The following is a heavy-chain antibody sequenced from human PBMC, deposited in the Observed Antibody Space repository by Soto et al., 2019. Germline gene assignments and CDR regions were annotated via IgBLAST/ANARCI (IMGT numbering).Heavy chain of an antibody. V-gene: IGHV3-30*18. CDR2: ISYDGHNT. J-gene: IGHJ6*02. CDR1: GFTCTTFG. CDR3: AKDLQAYGDYNYYYYGMDV. Sequence: QVQLVESGGGVVQPGGSLRLSCTASGFTCTTFGIHWVRKPPGKALERVALISYDGHNTYYSDSVKVRFTISRDNYKNALSLQMNSLRAEDTAVYYCAKDLQAYGDYNYYYYGMDVWGQGTTVSVSS. D-gene: IGHD4-17*01.